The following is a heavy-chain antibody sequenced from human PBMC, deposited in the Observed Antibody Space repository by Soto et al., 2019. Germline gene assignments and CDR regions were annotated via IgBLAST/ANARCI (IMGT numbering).Heavy chain of an antibody. CDR3: ARGQLGRFGVVIDWFDP. D-gene: IGHD3-3*01. CDR2: IYHSGST. J-gene: IGHJ5*02. CDR1: GGSISSGGYS. V-gene: IGHV4-30-2*01. Sequence: SETLSLTCAVSGGSISSGGYSWSWIRQPPGKGLEWIGYIYHSGSTYYNPSLKSRVTISVDRSKNQFSLKLSSVTAADTAVYYCARGQLGRFGVVIDWFDPWGQGTLVTVSS.